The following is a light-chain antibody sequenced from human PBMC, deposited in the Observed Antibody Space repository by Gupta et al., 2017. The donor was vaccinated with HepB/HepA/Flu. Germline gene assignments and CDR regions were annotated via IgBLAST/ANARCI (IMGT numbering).Light chain of an antibody. J-gene: IGLJ1*01. Sequence: SYVLPQLPSWSVAPGRPAPITCGGNHIGSKSVHWYQQKPGQAPVLVINYDNARPSGIPERFSVSNSAGTATLTISSVEAGDEADYYCQVWYRGTDHYVFGTGTKVTVL. V-gene: IGLV3-21*04. CDR3: QVWYRGTDHYV. CDR2: YDN. CDR1: HIGSKS.